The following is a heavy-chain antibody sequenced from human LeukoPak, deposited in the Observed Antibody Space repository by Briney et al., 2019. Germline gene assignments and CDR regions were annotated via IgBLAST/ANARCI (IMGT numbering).Heavy chain of an antibody. V-gene: IGHV4-39*02. CDR3: AREIHGTTLDY. CDR2: IYYSGST. J-gene: IGHJ4*02. Sequence: SETLSLTCTVSGGSISSSSYYWGWIRQPPGKGLEWIGSIYYSGSTYYNPSLKSRVTISVDTSKNQFSLKLSSVTAADTAVYYCAREIHGTTLDYWGQGTLVTVSS. D-gene: IGHD1-7*01. CDR1: GGSISSSSYY.